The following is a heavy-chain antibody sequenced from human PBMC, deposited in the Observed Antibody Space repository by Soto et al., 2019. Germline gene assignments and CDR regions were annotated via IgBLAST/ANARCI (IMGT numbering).Heavy chain of an antibody. CDR1: SGSISSSNW. CDR2: IYHSGST. D-gene: IGHD2-15*01. V-gene: IGHV4-4*02. CDR3: ASREDISGGGGLDY. J-gene: IGHJ4*02. Sequence: QVQLQESGPGLVKPSGTLSLTCAVSSGSISSSNWWSWVRQPPGKGLEWIGVIYHSGSTNYNPSLKSRVTISVDKSKNQFSLKLSSVTAADTTVYYCASREDISGGGGLDYWGQGTLVTVSS.